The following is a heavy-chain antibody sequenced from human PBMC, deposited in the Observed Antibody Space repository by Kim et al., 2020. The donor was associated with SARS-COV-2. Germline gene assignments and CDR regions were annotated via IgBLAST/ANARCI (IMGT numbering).Heavy chain of an antibody. Sequence: NYAQRLQGRVTITAETSTNTAYMDLRSLGSEDTAIYYCTRDHCGGDCYSDLWGQGTLVTVSS. CDR3: TRDHCGGDCYSDL. V-gene: IGHV1-69*04. D-gene: IGHD2-21*02. J-gene: IGHJ5*02.